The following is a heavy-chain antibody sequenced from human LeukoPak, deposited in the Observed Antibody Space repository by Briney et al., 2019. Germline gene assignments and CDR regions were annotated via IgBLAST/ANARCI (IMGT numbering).Heavy chain of an antibody. CDR3: AKPAYCSGGSCYSIGYFDY. V-gene: IGHV3-33*03. J-gene: IGHJ4*02. CDR2: IWYDGSNK. Sequence: GRSLRLSCAASGFTFSSYGMHWVRQAPGKGLEWVAVIWYDGSNKYYADSVKGRFTISRDNSKNTLYLQMNSLRAEDTAVYYCAKPAYCSGGSCYSIGYFDYWGQGTLVTVSS. D-gene: IGHD2-15*01. CDR1: GFTFSSYG.